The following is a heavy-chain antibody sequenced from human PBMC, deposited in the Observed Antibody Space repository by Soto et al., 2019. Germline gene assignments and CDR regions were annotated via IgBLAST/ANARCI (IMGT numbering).Heavy chain of an antibody. D-gene: IGHD4-4*01. V-gene: IGHV1-69*13. Sequence: ASVKVSCKASGGTFSGYAISWVRQAPGQGLEWMGGIIPIFGTANYAQKFQGRVTITADESTSTAYMELSSLRSEDTAVYYCARKQTVTTNYCGMDVWGQGTTVTVSS. CDR2: IIPIFGTA. CDR3: ARKQTVTTNYCGMDV. J-gene: IGHJ6*02. CDR1: GGTFSGYA.